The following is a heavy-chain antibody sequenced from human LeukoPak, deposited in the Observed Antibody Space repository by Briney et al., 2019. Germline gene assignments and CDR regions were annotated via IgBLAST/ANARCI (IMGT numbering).Heavy chain of an antibody. CDR3: AAQSGPYYGSGRYFDY. Sequence: SQTLSLTCTVSGGSISSGSYYWSWIRQPAGKGLEWIGRIYTSGSTNYNPSLKSRVTISVDTSKNQFSLKLSSVTAADTAVYYCAAQSGPYYGSGRYFDYWDQGTLVTVSS. D-gene: IGHD3-10*01. J-gene: IGHJ4*02. CDR2: IYTSGST. CDR1: GGSISSGSYY. V-gene: IGHV4-61*02.